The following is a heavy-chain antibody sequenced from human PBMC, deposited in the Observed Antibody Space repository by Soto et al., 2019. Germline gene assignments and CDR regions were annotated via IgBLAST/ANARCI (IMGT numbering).Heavy chain of an antibody. V-gene: IGHV3-21*01. CDR1: GFTFSSYS. CDR3: ARVPSGYYYYGMDV. Sequence: PGGSLRLSCAASGFTFSSYSMNWVRQAPGKGLEWVSSISSSSSYIYYADSVKGRFTISRDNAKNSLCLQMNSLRAEDTAVYYCARVPSGYYYYGMDVWGQGTAVTVSS. J-gene: IGHJ6*02. CDR2: ISSSSSYI. D-gene: IGHD7-27*01.